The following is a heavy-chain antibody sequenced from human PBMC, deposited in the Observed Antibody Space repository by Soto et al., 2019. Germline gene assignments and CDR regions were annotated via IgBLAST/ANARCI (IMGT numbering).Heavy chain of an antibody. Sequence: SETLCLTCTVSGGSISSSSYYWGWIRQPPGKGLEWIGSIYYSGSTYYNPSLKSRVTISVDTSKNQFSLKLSSVTAADTAVYYCARNLVVAPRYYYGMDVWGQGTTVTVSS. J-gene: IGHJ6*02. CDR1: GGSISSSSYY. V-gene: IGHV4-39*01. D-gene: IGHD3-22*01. CDR3: ARNLVVAPRYYYGMDV. CDR2: IYYSGST.